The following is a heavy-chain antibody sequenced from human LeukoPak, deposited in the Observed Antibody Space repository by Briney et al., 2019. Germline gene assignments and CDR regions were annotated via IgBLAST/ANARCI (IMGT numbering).Heavy chain of an antibody. J-gene: IGHJ3*02. D-gene: IGHD2-15*01. Sequence: GRSLRLSCAASGFTFSSYGMHWVRQAPGKGLEWVAVIWYDGSNKYYADSVKGRFTISRDNSKNTLYLQMNSLRAEDTAVYYCAREYPAPVADTDLGDAFDIWGQGTMVTVSS. CDR3: AREYPAPVADTDLGDAFDI. V-gene: IGHV3-33*01. CDR1: GFTFSSYG. CDR2: IWYDGSNK.